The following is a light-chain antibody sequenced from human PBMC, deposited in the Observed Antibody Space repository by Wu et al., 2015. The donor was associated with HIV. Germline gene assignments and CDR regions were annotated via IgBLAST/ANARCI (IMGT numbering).Light chain of an antibody. V-gene: IGKV3-20*01. CDR1: QSVTNNY. CDR2: AAS. Sequence: DILLTQSPATLSLSPGEGATLSCRASQSVTNNYLAWYQQTPGQAPRLLIYAASTRATGIPDRFSGSGSGTDFTLTISWLETEDFAVYYCQQFGSSPWTFGQGTKVEIK. CDR3: QQFGSSPWT. J-gene: IGKJ1*01.